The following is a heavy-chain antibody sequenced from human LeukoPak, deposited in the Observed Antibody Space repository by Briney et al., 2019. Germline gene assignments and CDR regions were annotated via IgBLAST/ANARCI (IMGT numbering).Heavy chain of an antibody. J-gene: IGHJ4*02. V-gene: IGHV4-59*01. Sequence: SETLSLTCTVSGGSISSYYWSWIRQPPGKGLEWIGYIYYSGSTNYNPSLKSRVTISVDTSKNQFSLKLSSVTAADTAVYYCARDLDGYFGYWGQGTLVTVSS. CDR3: ARDLDGYFGY. CDR1: GGSISSYY. D-gene: IGHD5-24*01. CDR2: IYYSGST.